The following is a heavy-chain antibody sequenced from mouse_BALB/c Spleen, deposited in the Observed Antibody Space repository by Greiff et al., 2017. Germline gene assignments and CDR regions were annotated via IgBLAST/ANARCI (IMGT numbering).Heavy chain of an antibody. D-gene: IGHD1-1*01. J-gene: IGHJ4*01. Sequence: EVKLMESGGGLVQPGGSMKLSCVASGFTFSNYWMNWVRQSPEKGLEWVAEIRLKSNNYATHYAESVKGRFTISRDDSKSSVYLQMNNLRAEDTGIYYCTRRLLRSYAMDYWGQGTSVTVSS. V-gene: IGHV6-6*02. CDR2: IRLKSNNYAT. CDR1: GFTFSNYW. CDR3: TRRLLRSYAMDY.